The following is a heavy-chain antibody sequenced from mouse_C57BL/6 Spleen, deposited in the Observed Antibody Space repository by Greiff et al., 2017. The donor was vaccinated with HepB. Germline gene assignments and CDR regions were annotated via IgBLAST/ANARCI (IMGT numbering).Heavy chain of an antibody. CDR1: GFNIKDDY. CDR3: TTVGYDDGGSWFAY. Sequence: VQLQQSGAELVRPGASVKLSCTASGFNIKDDYMHWVKQRPEQGLEWIGWIDPENGDTKYAAKFQGKATITADTSSSTAYLQLSSLTSEDTAVYYCTTVGYDDGGSWFAYWGQGTLVTVSA. V-gene: IGHV14-4*01. D-gene: IGHD2-2*01. CDR2: IDPENGDT. J-gene: IGHJ3*01.